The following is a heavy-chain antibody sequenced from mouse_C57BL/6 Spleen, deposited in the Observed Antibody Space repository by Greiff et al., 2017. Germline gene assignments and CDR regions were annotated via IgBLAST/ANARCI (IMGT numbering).Heavy chain of an antibody. CDR3: ARSPGDYYAMDY. V-gene: IGHV7-3*01. J-gene: IGHJ4*01. Sequence: EVHLVESGGGLVQPGGSLSLSCAASGFTFTGYYMSWVRQPPGKALEWLGFIRNKANGYSTEYSASVKGRFNIPRDNSQIILYLHMHAMRAEDSATYYCARSPGDYYAMDYWGQGTSVTVSS. CDR1: GFTFTGYY. D-gene: IGHD4-1*01. CDR2: IRNKANGYST.